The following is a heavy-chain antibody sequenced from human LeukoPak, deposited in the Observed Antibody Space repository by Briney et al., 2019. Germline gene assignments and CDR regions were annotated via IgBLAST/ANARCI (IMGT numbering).Heavy chain of an antibody. V-gene: IGHV3-48*03. Sequence: GGSLRLSCAASGFTFSTYEMNWVRQAPGKGPERVSYISSSGSTIYYADSVKGRFTMSRDNAKNSLYLQMNSLRAEDTAIYYCARDGDLTPAVPFDYWGQGTLVTVSS. J-gene: IGHJ4*02. CDR2: ISSSGSTI. D-gene: IGHD6-25*01. CDR3: ARDGDLTPAVPFDY. CDR1: GFTFSTYE.